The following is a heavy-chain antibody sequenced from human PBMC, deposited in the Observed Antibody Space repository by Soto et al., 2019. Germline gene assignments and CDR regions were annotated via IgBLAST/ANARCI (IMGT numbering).Heavy chain of an antibody. CDR3: AKNRELYYDGSRAHDS. Sequence: AGSLRLSCAASGFTFSNYEMNWVRQAPGKGLEWVSYISSGGRTRYYADSVKVRFTISRDNAKNSLYLQMNSLRAEDAAIYYCAKNRELYYDGSRAHDSWGQGALVTVSS. J-gene: IGHJ4*02. V-gene: IGHV3-48*03. CDR1: GFTFSNYE. D-gene: IGHD3-16*01. CDR2: ISSGGRTR.